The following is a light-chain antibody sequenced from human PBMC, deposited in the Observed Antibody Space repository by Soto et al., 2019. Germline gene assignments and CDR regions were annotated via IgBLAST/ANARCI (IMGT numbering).Light chain of an antibody. Sequence: QSVLTQPPSVSGAPGPRVTISCTGSSSNIGAGYDVHWYQQLPGTAPKLLIYGNSNRPSGVPDRFSGSKSGTSASLAITGLQAEDEADYYCQSYDSSLSAVVFGVGTKLTVL. V-gene: IGLV1-40*01. CDR3: QSYDSSLSAVV. CDR2: GNS. J-gene: IGLJ2*01. CDR1: SSNIGAGYD.